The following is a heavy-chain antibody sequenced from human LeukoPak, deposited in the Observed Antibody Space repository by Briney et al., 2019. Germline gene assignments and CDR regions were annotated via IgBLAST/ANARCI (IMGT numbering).Heavy chain of an antibody. Sequence: GGSLRLSCAASGFTSSSYWMSWVSQAPGKGLEWVANIKQDGSEKYYVDSVKGRFTISRDNAKNSLYLQMNSLRAEDTAVYYCARVRPSYYYYGMDVWGQGTTVTVSS. CDR1: GFTSSSYW. D-gene: IGHD4-17*01. CDR3: ARVRPSYYYYGMDV. J-gene: IGHJ6*02. CDR2: IKQDGSEK. V-gene: IGHV3-7*01.